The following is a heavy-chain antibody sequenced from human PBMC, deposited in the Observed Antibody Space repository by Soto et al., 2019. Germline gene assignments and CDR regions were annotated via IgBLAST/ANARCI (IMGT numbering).Heavy chain of an antibody. V-gene: IGHV4-59*08. CDR2: IYYSGST. J-gene: IGHJ5*02. CDR3: ARAKAPLYSSSWYWFDP. CDR1: GGSISSYY. Sequence: PSETLSLTCTLSGGSISSYYWSWIRQPPGKGLEWIGYIYYSGSTNYNPSLKSRVTISVDTSKNQFSLKLSSVTAADTAVYYCARAKAPLYSSSWYWFDPWGQGTLVTV. D-gene: IGHD6-13*01.